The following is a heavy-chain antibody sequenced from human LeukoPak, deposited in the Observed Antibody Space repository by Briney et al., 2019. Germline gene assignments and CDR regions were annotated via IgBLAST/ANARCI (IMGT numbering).Heavy chain of an antibody. CDR3: ATAGNYRFDY. CDR1: GFTFSNTW. Sequence: PGGSLRLSCAGCGFTFSNTWMHLVRQAPGEGLVWVSRIDSDGSTINYADSVKGRFTISRDNARNTLYLQMNSLRVEDTALYFCATAGNYRFDYWGQGTLVTVSS. CDR2: IDSDGSTI. J-gene: IGHJ4*02. V-gene: IGHV3-74*01. D-gene: IGHD1-7*01.